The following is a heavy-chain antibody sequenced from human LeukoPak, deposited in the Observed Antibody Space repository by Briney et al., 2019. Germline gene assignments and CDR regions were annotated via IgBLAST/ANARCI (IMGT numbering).Heavy chain of an antibody. CDR3: AAPRSGYSGYEPFDY. CDR2: ISNSGGIT. CDR1: GFSFSAYG. V-gene: IGHV3-23*01. D-gene: IGHD5-12*01. J-gene: IGHJ4*02. Sequence: PGGSLRLSCAASGFSFSAYGMTWVRQAPGKGLEWVSVISNSGGITHYADSVKGRFTISRDNSKNRLYIQMNSLRAEDTAVYYCAAPRSGYSGYEPFDYWGQGTLVTVSS.